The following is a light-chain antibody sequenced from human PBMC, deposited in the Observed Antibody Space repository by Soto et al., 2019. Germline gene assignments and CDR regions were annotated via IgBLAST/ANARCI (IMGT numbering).Light chain of an antibody. CDR2: TAS. J-gene: IGKJ5*01. Sequence: DIRMTQSPSSLSSSVGDTFTITFRASQSISSHLNWYQQKPGKAPNLLMYTASNLQSGVPSRFSGSGSGTDFTLTISSLQPEDFATYYCQQSYSTPISFGQGTRLEIK. V-gene: IGKV1-39*01. CDR1: QSISSH. CDR3: QQSYSTPIS.